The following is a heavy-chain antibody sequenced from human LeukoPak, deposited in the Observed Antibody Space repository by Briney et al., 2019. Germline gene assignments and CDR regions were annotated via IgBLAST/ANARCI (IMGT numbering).Heavy chain of an antibody. J-gene: IGHJ4*02. Sequence: GGSLRLSCAASGFTFSSYWIHWVRQPPGKGLVWVSRINSGGSDSIYADSVKGRFTISRDNAQNTVYLQMNSLRAEDTAIYYCARGHSTGCFDYWGQGTLVTVSS. CDR3: ARGHSTGCFDY. CDR2: INSGGSDS. V-gene: IGHV3-74*01. D-gene: IGHD1-14*01. CDR1: GFTFSSYW.